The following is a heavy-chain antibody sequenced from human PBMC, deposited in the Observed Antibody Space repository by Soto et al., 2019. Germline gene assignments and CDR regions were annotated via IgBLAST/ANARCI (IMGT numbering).Heavy chain of an antibody. CDR3: ARDGIGGPTFRAYLAY. J-gene: IGHJ4*01. CDR1: YG. Sequence: YGGRRIIQKTSKGLEWVAVIRYDGSNINYADSVMGRFTISRDNSKNTLYLEMNSLRAEDTAVYYCARDGIGGPTFRAYLAYWGHGNFVTVSS. D-gene: IGHD2-15*01. CDR2: IRYDGSNI. V-gene: IGHV3-33*01.